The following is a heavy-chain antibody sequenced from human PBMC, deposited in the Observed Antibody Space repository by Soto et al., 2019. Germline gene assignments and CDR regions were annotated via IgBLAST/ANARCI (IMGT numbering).Heavy chain of an antibody. CDR3: ARWGRLGEEFDY. D-gene: IGHD3-16*01. V-gene: IGHV3-66*01. Sequence: EVQLVESGGGLVQPGGSLRLSCAASGFTVSSNYMSWVRQSPGKGLEWVSVIYSGGSTYYADSVKGRFTISRDNSKNTLDLQMNSLRAEDTAVYYCARWGRLGEEFDYWGQGTLVTVSS. J-gene: IGHJ4*02. CDR2: IYSGGST. CDR1: GFTVSSNY.